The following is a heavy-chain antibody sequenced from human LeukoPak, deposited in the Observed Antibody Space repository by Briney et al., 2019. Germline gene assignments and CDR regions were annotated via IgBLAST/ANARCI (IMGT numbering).Heavy chain of an antibody. Sequence: GGSLRLSCAASGCTFSSHAMHWVRQAPGKGLEWVAVISDDGSNKYYADSVKGRFTISRDNSKNTLYLQLNSLRAEDTAVYYCARGDYYYDSSGYPGHWGQGTLVTVSS. CDR1: GCTFSSHA. CDR2: ISDDGSNK. D-gene: IGHD3-22*01. CDR3: ARGDYYYDSSGYPGH. V-gene: IGHV3-30*04. J-gene: IGHJ4*02.